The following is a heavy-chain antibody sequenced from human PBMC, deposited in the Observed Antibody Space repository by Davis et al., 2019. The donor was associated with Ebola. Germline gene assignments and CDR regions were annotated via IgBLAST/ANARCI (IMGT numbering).Heavy chain of an antibody. Sequence: GGSLRLSCAASGFTFINFAMNWVRQAPGKGLEWVSAISNNGGRTYYSDSVKGRFTISRDNSKKVLYLQLNSLRVEDTAQYFCAMRAVGAAGYYQFYYGLDVWGRGTTVTVSS. CDR3: AMRAVGAAGYYQFYYGLDV. V-gene: IGHV3-23*01. D-gene: IGHD1-26*01. J-gene: IGHJ6*02. CDR1: GFTFINFA. CDR2: ISNNGGRT.